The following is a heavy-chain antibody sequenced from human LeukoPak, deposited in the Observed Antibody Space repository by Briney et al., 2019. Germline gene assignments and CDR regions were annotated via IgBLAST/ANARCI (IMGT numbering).Heavy chain of an antibody. CDR3: AKPPRYFDWLLFDY. J-gene: IGHJ4*02. V-gene: IGHV3-23*01. CDR2: ISGSGGST. Sequence: GGSLRLSCAASGFTFSSYGMHWVRQAPGKGLEWVSAISGSGGSTYYADSVKGRFTISRDNSKNTLYLQMNSLRAEDTAVYYCAKPPRYFDWLLFDYWGQGTLVTVSS. D-gene: IGHD3-9*01. CDR1: GFTFSSYG.